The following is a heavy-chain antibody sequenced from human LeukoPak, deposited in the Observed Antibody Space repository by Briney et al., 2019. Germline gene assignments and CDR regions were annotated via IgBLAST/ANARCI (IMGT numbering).Heavy chain of an antibody. J-gene: IGHJ5*02. CDR2: INRYGGDA. CDR3: ARDVPHNWFDT. CDR1: GITFGNNW. Sequence: GGSLRLSCAASGITFGNNWMHWVRQGPGKGLVWISRINRYGGDAIYADSVKGRFTVSRDNAKNTLYLQMNSLRAEDTAVYYCARDVPHNWFDTWGQGTLVTVSS. V-gene: IGHV3-74*01.